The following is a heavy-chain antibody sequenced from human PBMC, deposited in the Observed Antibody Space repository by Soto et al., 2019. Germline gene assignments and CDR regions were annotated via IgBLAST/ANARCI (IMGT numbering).Heavy chain of an antibody. CDR1: GGIFRRYA. D-gene: IGHD3-16*01. J-gene: IGHJ6*02. V-gene: IGHV1-69*01. CDR3: ARPDEGSYSSNHHYYYALDV. CDR2: IVPIFDIT. Sequence: QVQLLQSGAEVKKSGSSVKVSCKVSGGIFRRYAISWVRQAPGQGIEWLGGIVPIFDITNYAQKFQGRVTITADESTSTAYMDLTSLRSEDTAVYYCARPDEGSYSSNHHYYYALDVWGQGTTVTVSS.